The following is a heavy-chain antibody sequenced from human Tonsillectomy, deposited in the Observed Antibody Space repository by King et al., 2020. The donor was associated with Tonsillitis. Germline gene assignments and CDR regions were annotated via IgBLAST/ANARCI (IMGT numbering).Heavy chain of an antibody. CDR3: AKAPTVGYAPDDDYYYYGMDV. Sequence: VQLVESGGGVVQPGRSLRLSRAASGFIFRSYGMHWVRQAPGKGLEWVAVISYDGSNKYHADFVKGRFTISRDNSKNTLYLQMNSLRAEDTAVYYCAKAPTVGYAPDDDYYYYGMDVWGQGTTVTVSS. CDR2: ISYDGSNK. CDR1: GFIFRSYG. D-gene: IGHD5-12*01. V-gene: IGHV3-30*18. J-gene: IGHJ6*02.